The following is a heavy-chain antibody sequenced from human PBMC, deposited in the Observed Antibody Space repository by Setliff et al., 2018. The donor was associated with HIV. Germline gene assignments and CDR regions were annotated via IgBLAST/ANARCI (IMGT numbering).Heavy chain of an antibody. CDR3: ARDDHYYDMGSILSDWYFDL. D-gene: IGHD3-22*01. Sequence: SVKVSCKASGGTIRKYSISWVRQAPGQGLEWMGGIIPIFGSTKYAQKFQDRVSINADESKDIFEMELSRLTSEDTAVYYCARDDHYYDMGSILSDWYFDLWDRGTLVTVSS. CDR2: IIPIFGST. V-gene: IGHV1-69*13. CDR1: GGTIRKYS. J-gene: IGHJ2*01.